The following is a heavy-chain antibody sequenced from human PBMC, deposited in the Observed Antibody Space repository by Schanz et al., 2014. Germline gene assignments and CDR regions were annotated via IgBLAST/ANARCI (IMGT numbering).Heavy chain of an antibody. J-gene: IGHJ4*02. CDR3: ARYNSGHSDY. CDR2: IWYDGNKK. CDR1: GFIFSTFG. Sequence: QVYLVQSGGGVVQPGRSLRLSCAASGFIFSTFGMQWVRQAPGKGLEWVAVIWYDGNKKYYADSVKGRFTVSRDNSKNTVDLQMDGLRADDTAVYYCARYNSGHSDYWGQGTLVTVSS. V-gene: IGHV3-33*01. D-gene: IGHD6-19*01.